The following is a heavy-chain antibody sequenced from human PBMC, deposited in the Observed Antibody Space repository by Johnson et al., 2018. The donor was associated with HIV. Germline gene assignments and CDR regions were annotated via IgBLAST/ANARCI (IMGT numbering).Heavy chain of an antibody. CDR3: ARDPIGGAFDI. V-gene: IGHV3-66*01. D-gene: IGHD3-16*01. Sequence: VHLVESGGGVVQPGRSLRLSCAASGFTFDDYGMSWVRQAPGKGLEWVSVIYSGGNTYYADPVKGRFTISRGNSKNTLYLQMNSLRAEDTAVYYCARDPIGGAFDIWGQGTMVIVSS. CDR2: IYSGGNT. J-gene: IGHJ3*02. CDR1: GFTFDDYG.